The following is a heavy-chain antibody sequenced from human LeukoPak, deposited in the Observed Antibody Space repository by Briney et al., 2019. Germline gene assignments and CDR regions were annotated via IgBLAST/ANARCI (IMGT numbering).Heavy chain of an antibody. V-gene: IGHV3-23*01. CDR1: GFTFSIYA. CDR3: AKVRSAVVAAATNY. CDR2: IGGSGDST. Sequence: GGSLRLSCAASGFTFSIYAMSWVRQAPGKGLEWVSVIGGSGDSTYHADSVKGRFTISRDNSNNTLYLQMNSLRAEDTAIYYCAKVRSAVVAAATNYWGQGTLVTVSS. D-gene: IGHD2-15*01. J-gene: IGHJ4*02.